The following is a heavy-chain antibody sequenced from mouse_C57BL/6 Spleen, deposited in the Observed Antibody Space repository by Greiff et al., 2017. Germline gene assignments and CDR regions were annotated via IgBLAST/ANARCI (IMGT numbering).Heavy chain of an antibody. CDR3: AREAFTTGYFDY. CDR1: GYSITCGYY. Sequence: DVQLQESGPGLVKPSQSLSLTCSFTGYSITCGYYWNWIRQFPGNKLEWMGYISYDGSNNYNPSLKNRISITRDTSKNQFFLKLNSVTTEDTATYYCAREAFTTGYFDYWGQGTTLTVSS. CDR2: ISYDGSN. V-gene: IGHV3-6*01. D-gene: IGHD1-1*01. J-gene: IGHJ2*01.